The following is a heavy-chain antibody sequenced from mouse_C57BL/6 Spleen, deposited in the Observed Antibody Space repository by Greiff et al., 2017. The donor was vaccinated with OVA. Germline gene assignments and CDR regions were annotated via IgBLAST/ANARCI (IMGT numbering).Heavy chain of an antibody. CDR3: ARSITTYYFDY. D-gene: IGHD1-1*01. J-gene: IGHJ2*01. CDR2: IDPSDSYT. Sequence: QVQLQQPGAELVMPGASVKLSCKASGYTFTSYWMHWVKQRPGQGLEWIGEIDPSDSYTNYNQKFKGKSTLTVDKSSSPAYMQLSSLTSEDSAVYYCARSITTYYFDYWGQGTTLTVSS. CDR1: GYTFTSYW. V-gene: IGHV1-69*01.